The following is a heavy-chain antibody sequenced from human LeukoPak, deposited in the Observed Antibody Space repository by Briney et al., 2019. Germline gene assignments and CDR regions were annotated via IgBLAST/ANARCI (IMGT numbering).Heavy chain of an antibody. D-gene: IGHD3-3*01. Sequence: PGGSLRLSCAASGFTFSNYGMHWVRQAPGKGLEWVAFIRYDGNNKYYADSVKGRFTISRDNFKNTLYLQMNSLKTEDTAVYYCTTDQSGGITIFGVVIRLDYWGQGTLVTVSS. CDR3: TTDQSGGITIFGVVIRLDY. CDR1: GFTFSNYG. V-gene: IGHV3-30*02. J-gene: IGHJ4*02. CDR2: IRYDGNNK.